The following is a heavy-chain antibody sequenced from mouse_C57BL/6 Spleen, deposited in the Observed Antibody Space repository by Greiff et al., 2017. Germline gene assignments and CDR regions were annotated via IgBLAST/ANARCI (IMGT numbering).Heavy chain of an antibody. V-gene: IGHV1-26*01. J-gene: IGHJ2*01. CDR3: ARCTTVVAWDPYYFDY. D-gene: IGHD1-1*01. Sequence: EVQLQQSGPELVKPGASVKISCKASGYTFTDYYMNWVKQSHGKSLEWIGDINPNNGGTSYNQKFKGKATLTVDKSSSTAYMELRSLTSEDSAVYYCARCTTVVAWDPYYFDYWGQGTTLTVSS. CDR2: INPNNGGT. CDR1: GYTFTDYY.